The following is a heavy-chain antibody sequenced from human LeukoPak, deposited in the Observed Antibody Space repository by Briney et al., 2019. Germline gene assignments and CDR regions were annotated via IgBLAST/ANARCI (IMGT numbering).Heavy chain of an antibody. D-gene: IGHD3-22*01. CDR2: INPSGGST. CDR1: GYTFTSYD. Sequence: GASVKVSCKASGYTFTSYDINWVRQATGQGLEWMGIINPSGGSTSYAQKFQGRVTMTRDTSTSTVYMEVSSLRSEDTTVYYCAREAPITMTGYAFDIWGQGTMVTVSS. J-gene: IGHJ3*02. CDR3: AREAPITMTGYAFDI. V-gene: IGHV1-46*01.